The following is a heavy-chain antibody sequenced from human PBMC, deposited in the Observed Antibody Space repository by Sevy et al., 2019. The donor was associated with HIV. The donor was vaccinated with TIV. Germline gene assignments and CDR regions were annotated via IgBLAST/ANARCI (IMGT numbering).Heavy chain of an antibody. V-gene: IGHV3-30*02. J-gene: IGHJ6*04. CDR1: GFTFSSYS. CDR2: VRYDGTNK. CDR3: AWLYTSPTRDV. Sequence: GGSLRLSCAASGFTFSSYSMHWVRQAPGKGLEWVAFVRYDGTNKYYADSMKGRFTVSRDNSKNTLYLQMNSLRAEDTAMYYCAWLYTSPTRDVWGKGTTVTVSS. D-gene: IGHD6-13*01.